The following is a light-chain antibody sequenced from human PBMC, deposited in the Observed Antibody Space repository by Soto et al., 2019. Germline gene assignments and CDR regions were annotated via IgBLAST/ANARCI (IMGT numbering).Light chain of an antibody. J-gene: IGKJ1*01. CDR1: QGISSY. Sequence: AIRMTQSPSSLSASTGDRVTITCRASQGISSYLAWFQQKPGRPPKLLMSATSTLQSDVPSRFSGSGSGTDSTLTIGCLQSEDLATYYCLQHNSYPWTFGQGTKVDIK. V-gene: IGKV1-8*01. CDR3: LQHNSYPWT. CDR2: ATS.